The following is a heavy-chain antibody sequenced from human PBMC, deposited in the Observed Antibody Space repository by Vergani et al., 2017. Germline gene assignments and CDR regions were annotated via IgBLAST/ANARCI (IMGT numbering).Heavy chain of an antibody. D-gene: IGHD2-2*01. CDR2: INPNSGDT. CDR1: GYTFTGYY. J-gene: IGHJ5*01. CDR3: ANRHCSSTSCLVTNWFDS. Sequence: QVQLVQSGAEVKKPGASVKVSCKASGYTFTGYYIHWVRQAPGQGLEWMGWINPNSGDTNYAKKFQGRVTMTRDTSISTAYMELSRLRSDDTAVYYCANRHCSSTSCLVTNWFDSWGQGTLVTVSS. V-gene: IGHV1-2*02.